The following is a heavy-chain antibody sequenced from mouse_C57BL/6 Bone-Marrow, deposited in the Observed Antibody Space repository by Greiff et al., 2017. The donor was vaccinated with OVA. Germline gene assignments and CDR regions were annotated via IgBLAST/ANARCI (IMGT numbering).Heavy chain of an antibody. CDR3: ARDGYYWYFDV. J-gene: IGHJ1*03. D-gene: IGHD2-3*01. V-gene: IGHV1-63*01. Sequence: VQLQQSGAELVRPGTSVKMSCKASGYTFTNYWIGWAKQRPGHGLEWIGDIYPGGGYTTYNEKFKGKATLTADKSSSTAYMQFSSLTSEDSAIYYCARDGYYWYFDVWGTGTTVTVSS. CDR2: IYPGGGYT. CDR1: GYTFTNYW.